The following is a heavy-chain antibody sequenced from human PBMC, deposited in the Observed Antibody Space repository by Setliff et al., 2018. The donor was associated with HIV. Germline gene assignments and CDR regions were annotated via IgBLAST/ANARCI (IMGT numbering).Heavy chain of an antibody. Sequence: ASVKVSCKASGYSFSSYGVSWVRQAPGQGLEWMGWISFYNGNTNYAQKFQNRVTMTTETSTSTAYMELRSLRSDDTAVYYCARDLFTVPSREGYDYWGQGTLVTVSS. CDR2: ISFYNGNT. CDR3: ARDLFTVPSREGYDY. CDR1: GYSFSSYG. D-gene: IGHD1-26*01. J-gene: IGHJ4*02. V-gene: IGHV1-18*01.